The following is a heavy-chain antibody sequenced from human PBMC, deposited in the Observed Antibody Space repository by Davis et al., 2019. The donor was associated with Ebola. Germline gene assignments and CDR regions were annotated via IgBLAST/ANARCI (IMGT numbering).Heavy chain of an antibody. CDR2: ISSSGSTI. CDR3: TSTTNLIDY. D-gene: IGHD1-26*01. Sequence: GESLKISCAASGFTFSDYYMSWIRQAPGKGLEWVSYISSSGSTIYYADSVKGRFTISRDNAKNSLYLQMNSLKTEDTAVYYCTSTTNLIDYWGQGTLVTVSS. V-gene: IGHV3-11*01. CDR1: GFTFSDYY. J-gene: IGHJ4*02.